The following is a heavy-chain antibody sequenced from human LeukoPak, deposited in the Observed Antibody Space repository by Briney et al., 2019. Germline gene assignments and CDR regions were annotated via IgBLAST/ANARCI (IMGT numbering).Heavy chain of an antibody. V-gene: IGHV1-2*02. Sequence: ASVKVSCKASGYTFTGYYIHWVRQAPGQGLEWVGWINPNSGGTNYAQKFQGRVTMTRDTSMSTAYMELSRLGSDDTAVYYCARDLLGQLYYFDYWGQGTLVTVSS. CDR3: ARDLLGQLYYFDY. CDR1: GYTFTGYY. D-gene: IGHD1-1*01. J-gene: IGHJ4*02. CDR2: INPNSGGT.